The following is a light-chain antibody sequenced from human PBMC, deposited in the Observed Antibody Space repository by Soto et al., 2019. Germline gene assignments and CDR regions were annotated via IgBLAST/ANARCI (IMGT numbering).Light chain of an antibody. V-gene: IGKV1-39*01. CDR1: QSISSY. J-gene: IGKJ1*01. Sequence: DIQMTQSPSSLSASVGDRVTITCRASQSISSYLNWYQQKPGKAPKLLIYAASSLQSGVPSRFSGSGSGTDFTLTISSLQPEECATYYCQQSDSTPWTFGQGTKVEIK. CDR3: QQSDSTPWT. CDR2: AAS.